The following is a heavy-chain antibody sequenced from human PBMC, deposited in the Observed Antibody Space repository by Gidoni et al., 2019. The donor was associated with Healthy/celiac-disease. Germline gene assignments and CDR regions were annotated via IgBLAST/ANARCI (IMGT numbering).Heavy chain of an antibody. V-gene: IGHV3-33*01. CDR3: ARDIPTYRSNYYYGMDV. D-gene: IGHD2-21*01. J-gene: IGHJ6*02. Sequence: QVQLVESGGGVVQPGRSLRLSCAASGFTFSSYGMHWVRQAPGQGLEWVAVIWYDGSNKYYADSVKGRFTISRDNSKNTLYLQMNSLRAEDTAVYYCARDIPTYRSNYYYGMDVWGQGTTVTVSS. CDR1: GFTFSSYG. CDR2: IWYDGSNK.